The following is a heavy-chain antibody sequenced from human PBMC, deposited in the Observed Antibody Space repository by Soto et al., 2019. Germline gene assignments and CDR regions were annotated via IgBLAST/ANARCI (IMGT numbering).Heavy chain of an antibody. CDR3: ARLEGLATISYYFDF. Sequence: QLQLQESGPGLVKPSETLSLTCSVSGDSINSDKYYWGWIRQPPGKGLEWTGSIYYRGNTYYNPSLQTRATISLDKSKSQFSLKLNSVTAADSAVYFCARLEGLATISYYFDFWGQGALVTVSS. V-gene: IGHV4-39*01. CDR2: IYYRGNT. D-gene: IGHD3-9*01. CDR1: GDSINSDKYY. J-gene: IGHJ4*02.